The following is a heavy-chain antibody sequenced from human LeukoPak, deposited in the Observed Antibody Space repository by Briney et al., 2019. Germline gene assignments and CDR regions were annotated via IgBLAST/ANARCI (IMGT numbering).Heavy chain of an antibody. CDR3: AIVTTADGY. CDR1: GYTFTSYY. V-gene: IGHV1-2*02. J-gene: IGHJ4*02. Sequence: GASVKVSCKASGYTFTSYYMHWVRQAPGQGLEWMGWINPTHGGTNYAQKFQGRVTMTRDTSISTAYMEVGRLTSDDTAMYYCAIVTTADGYWGQGTLLTVSS. D-gene: IGHD4-17*01. CDR2: INPTHGGT.